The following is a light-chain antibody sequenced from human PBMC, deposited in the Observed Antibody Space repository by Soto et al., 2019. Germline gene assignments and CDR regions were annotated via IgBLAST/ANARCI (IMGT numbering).Light chain of an antibody. CDR1: QSFRGL. J-gene: IGKJ5*01. Sequence: EVVLTQSPVTLSLSPGERATLSCRASQSFRGLLAWYQQKPGQAPRLLMFRTSGRATGFPARFSGGGSGTHFTLTISRLEPGDFAVYYCQHFGGTTFTFGQGTRLEIK. CDR2: RTS. CDR3: QHFGGTTFT. V-gene: IGKV3-20*01.